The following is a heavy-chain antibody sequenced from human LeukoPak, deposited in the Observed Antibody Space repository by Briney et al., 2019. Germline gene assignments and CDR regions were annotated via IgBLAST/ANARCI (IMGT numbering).Heavy chain of an antibody. CDR2: ISYDGSNK. Sequence: GGSLRLSCAASGFTFSSYGMHWVRQAPGKGLEWVAVISYDGSNKYYADSVKGRFAISRDNSKNTLYLQMNSLRAEDTAVYYCARDFDSSGYYLGPIDYWGQGTLVTVSS. CDR1: GFTFSSYG. D-gene: IGHD3-22*01. V-gene: IGHV3-30*03. CDR3: ARDFDSSGYYLGPIDY. J-gene: IGHJ4*02.